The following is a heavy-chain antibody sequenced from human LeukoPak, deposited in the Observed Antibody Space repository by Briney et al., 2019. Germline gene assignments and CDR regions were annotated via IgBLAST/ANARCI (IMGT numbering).Heavy chain of an antibody. V-gene: IGHV3-21*01. J-gene: IGHJ4*02. CDR1: GFTFSSFG. Sequence: GGSLRLPCAASGFTFSSFGMNWVRQAPGKGLEWVSSISMSSSYIYYADSVKGRFTISRDNAKNSLYLQMNSLRAEDTAVYYCARDRVSMVRGVTALDYWGQGTLVTVSS. CDR2: ISMSSSYI. CDR3: ARDRVSMVRGVTALDY. D-gene: IGHD3-10*01.